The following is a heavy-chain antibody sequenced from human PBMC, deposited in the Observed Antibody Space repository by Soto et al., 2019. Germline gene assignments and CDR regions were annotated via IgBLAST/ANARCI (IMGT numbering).Heavy chain of an antibody. J-gene: IGHJ5*02. CDR3: ARGRGGNSLNWFDP. CDR1: GGSISSGGYS. CDR2: IYHSGST. Sequence: PSETLSLTCAVSGGSISSGGYSWSWIRQPPGKGLEWIGYIYHSGSTYYNPSLKSRVTISVDRSKNQFSLKLSSVTAADTAVYYCARGRGGNSLNWFDPWGQGTLVTVSS. D-gene: IGHD2-21*02. V-gene: IGHV4-30-2*01.